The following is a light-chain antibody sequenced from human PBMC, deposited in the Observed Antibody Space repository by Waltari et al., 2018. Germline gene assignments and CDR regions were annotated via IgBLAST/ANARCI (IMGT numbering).Light chain of an antibody. CDR3: CSYTASTTLL. J-gene: IGLJ2*01. CDR2: GVS. Sequence: QSAPTQPPSVSGSPGQSVTISCRGTSSDVGAYNYVSWYQHNPGKAPKLVIYGVSKRPSGVSDRFSGSRSGNTASLTISGLQAEDEADYYCCSYTASTTLLFGGGTRLTVL. V-gene: IGLV2-11*01. CDR1: SSDVGAYNY.